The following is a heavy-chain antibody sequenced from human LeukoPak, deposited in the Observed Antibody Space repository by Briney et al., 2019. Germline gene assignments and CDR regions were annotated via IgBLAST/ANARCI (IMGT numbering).Heavy chain of an antibody. V-gene: IGHV1-2*06. J-gene: IGHJ4*02. CDR2: INPNSGGT. CDR1: GYTFTGYY. CDR3: ARDPITMIVVVSTTLGY. D-gene: IGHD3-22*01. Sequence: ASVKVSCKASGYTFTGYYMHWVRQAPGQGLEWMGRINPNSGGTNYAQKFQGRATMTRDTSISTAYMGLSRLRSDDTAVYYCARDPITMIVVVSTTLGYWGQGTLVTVSS.